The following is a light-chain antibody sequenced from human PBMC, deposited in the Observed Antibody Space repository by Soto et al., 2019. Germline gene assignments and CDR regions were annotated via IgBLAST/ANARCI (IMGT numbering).Light chain of an antibody. CDR2: KAS. CDR1: QSISTW. V-gene: IGKV1-5*03. J-gene: IGKJ1*01. Sequence: DIQMTQSPSTLSASVGDRVTITCRASQSISTWLAWYQQKAGKAPKLLIYKASILESGVPSSFSGSGSGTEFTLTISSLQPDDFATYYGQQYNTYWTFGQGTKVEIK. CDR3: QQYNTYWT.